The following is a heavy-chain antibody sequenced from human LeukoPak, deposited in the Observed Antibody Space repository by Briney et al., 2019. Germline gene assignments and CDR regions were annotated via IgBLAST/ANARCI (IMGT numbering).Heavy chain of an antibody. D-gene: IGHD3-10*01. Sequence: SETLSLTCTVSGGSISSYYWSRIRQPPGKGLEWIGYIYYSGSTNYNPSLKSRVTISVDTSKNQFSLKLSSVTAADTAVYYCASYGFDYFDYWGQGTLVTVSS. J-gene: IGHJ4*02. CDR1: GGSISSYY. CDR2: IYYSGST. V-gene: IGHV4-59*08. CDR3: ASYGFDYFDY.